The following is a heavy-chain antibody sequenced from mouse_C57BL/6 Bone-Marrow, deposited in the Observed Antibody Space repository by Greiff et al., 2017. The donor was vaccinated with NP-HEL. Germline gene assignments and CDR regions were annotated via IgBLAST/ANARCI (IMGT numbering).Heavy chain of an antibody. CDR3: TRPLYYDYFAY. CDR2: ISSGGDYI. V-gene: IGHV5-9-1*02. D-gene: IGHD2-4*01. J-gene: IGHJ3*01. Sequence: DVMLVESGEGLVKPGGSLKLSCAASGFTFSSYAMSWVRQTPEKRLEWVAYISSGGDYIYYADTVKGRFTISRDNARNTLYLQMSSLKSEDTAMYYCTRPLYYDYFAYWGKGTLVTVSA. CDR1: GFTFSSYA.